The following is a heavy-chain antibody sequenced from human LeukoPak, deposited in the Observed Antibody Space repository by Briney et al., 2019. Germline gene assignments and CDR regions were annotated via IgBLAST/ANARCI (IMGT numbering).Heavy chain of an antibody. CDR3: AKDSDSSGWLPRGFDP. V-gene: IGHV3-23*01. Sequence: GGSLRLSCAASGFTFSSYAMSWVRQAPGKGLEWVSAISGSGGSTYYADSVKGRFTISRDNSKNTLYLQMNSLRAEDTAVYYCAKDSDSSGWLPRGFDPWGQGTLVTVSS. J-gene: IGHJ5*02. CDR2: ISGSGGST. D-gene: IGHD6-19*01. CDR1: GFTFSSYA.